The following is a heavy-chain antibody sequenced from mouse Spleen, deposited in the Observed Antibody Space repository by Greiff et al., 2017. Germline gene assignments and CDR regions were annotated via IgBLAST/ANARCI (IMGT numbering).Heavy chain of an antibody. CDR1: GFSLTSYG. Sequence: VMLVESGPGLVAPSQSLSITCTISGFSLTSYGVHWVRQPPGKGLEWLVVIWSDGSTTYNSALKSRLSISKDNSKSQVFLKMNSLQTDDTAMYYCARQTLLRSRGAMDYWGQGTSVTVSS. J-gene: IGHJ4*01. D-gene: IGHD1-1*01. CDR3: ARQTLLRSRGAMDY. CDR2: IWSDGST. V-gene: IGHV2-6-1*01.